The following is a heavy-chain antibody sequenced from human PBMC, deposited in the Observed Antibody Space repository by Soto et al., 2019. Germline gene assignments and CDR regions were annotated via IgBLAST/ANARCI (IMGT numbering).Heavy chain of an antibody. CDR2: MNRAGTST. CDR1: GFTLTTYA. J-gene: IGHJ6*02. CDR3: ARGGADHYHYGMDV. Sequence: VQVLESGGGLVQPGGSLRLSCAASGFTLTTYAMTWVRQPPGKGLEWVSSMNRAGTSTSHADSVNGRFTTSRDNSKNTMYLEMNRLRAEDTAVYYCARGGADHYHYGMDVWGQGTTVIVSS. V-gene: IGHV3-23*01. D-gene: IGHD3-10*01.